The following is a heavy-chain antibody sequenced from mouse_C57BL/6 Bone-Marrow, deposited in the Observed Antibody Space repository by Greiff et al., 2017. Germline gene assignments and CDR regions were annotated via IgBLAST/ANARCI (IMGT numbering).Heavy chain of an antibody. V-gene: IGHV1-55*01. D-gene: IGHD1-1*01. CDR2: FYPGSGSP. Sequence: VKLQQPGAELVKPGASVKMSCKASAYTFPSSWITWVRQRPGQGLEWIGDFYPGSGSPTSNEKFKSKATLTVDTSSSTAYMQLSSLTSEDSAVYYCARRYYGSSYVYWYFDVWGTGTTVTVSS. CDR1: AYTFPSSW. CDR3: ARRYYGSSYVYWYFDV. J-gene: IGHJ1*03.